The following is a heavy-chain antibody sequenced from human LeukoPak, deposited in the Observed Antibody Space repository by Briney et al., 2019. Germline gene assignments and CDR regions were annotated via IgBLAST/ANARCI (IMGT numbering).Heavy chain of an antibody. D-gene: IGHD6-13*01. CDR1: GFTFSNAW. CDR2: IKSKTDGGTT. CDR3: TTGSPTATAGTFYYYYGMDV. V-gene: IGHV3-15*01. Sequence: PGGSLRLSCAASGFTFSNAWMTWVRQAPGKGLGWVGRIKSKTDGGTTDHAAPVKGRFTISRDDSKNTLYLQMNSLKTEDTAVYYCTTGSPTATAGTFYYYYGMDVWGQGTTVTVSS. J-gene: IGHJ6*02.